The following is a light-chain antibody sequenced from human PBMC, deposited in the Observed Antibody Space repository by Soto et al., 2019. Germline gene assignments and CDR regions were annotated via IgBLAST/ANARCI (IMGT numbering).Light chain of an antibody. CDR2: EVV. CDR3: KSYAGSNNYV. Sequence: QSVLTQPPSASGSPGQSVTISCTGTKSDIGVYDFVSWYQQHPGKAPRLIIYEVVQLPSGVPDRFSGSKSGNTASLTVSGLLAADEADYFCKSYAGSNNYVLGSGTKLTVL. J-gene: IGLJ1*01. V-gene: IGLV2-8*01. CDR1: KSDIGVYDF.